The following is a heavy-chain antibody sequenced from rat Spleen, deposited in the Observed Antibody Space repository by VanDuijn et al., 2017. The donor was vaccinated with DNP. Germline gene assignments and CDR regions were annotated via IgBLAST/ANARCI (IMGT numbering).Heavy chain of an antibody. V-gene: IGHV5-7*01. CDR2: ISYAGGST. CDR1: GFTFSDYY. Sequence: EVQLVESGGGLVQPGRSLKLSCAASGFTFSDYYMAWVRQAPTKGLELVAYISYAGGSTYYRDSVKGRFTISRDNAKSTLYLQMDSLRSEDTATYYCARPDYWGQGVMVTVSS. CDR3: ARPDY. J-gene: IGHJ2*01.